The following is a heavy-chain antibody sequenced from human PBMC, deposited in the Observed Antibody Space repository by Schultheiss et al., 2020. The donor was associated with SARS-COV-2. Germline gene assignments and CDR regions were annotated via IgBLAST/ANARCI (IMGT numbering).Heavy chain of an antibody. CDR1: GGSFSGYY. Sequence: ETLSLTCAVYGGSFSGYYWGWIRQPPGKGLEWVANIKQDGSEKYYVDSVKGRFTISRDNAKNSLYLQMNSLRVEDTAVYYCGRDNPGDYVDSLYYYGLDVWGQGTTVTVSS. CDR2: IKQDGSEK. J-gene: IGHJ6*02. V-gene: IGHV3-7*01. D-gene: IGHD4-17*01. CDR3: GRDNPGDYVDSLYYYGLDV.